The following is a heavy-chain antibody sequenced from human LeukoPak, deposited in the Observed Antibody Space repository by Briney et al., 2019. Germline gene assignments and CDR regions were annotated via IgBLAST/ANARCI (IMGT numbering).Heavy chain of an antibody. Sequence: PSETLSLTCTVSGGSISSYYWSWIRQPPGKGLEWIGNIYYSGSTNYNPSLKSRVTISVDTSKNQFSLKLSSVTAADTAVYYCATVSTVTTGDQDYWGQGTLVTVSS. CDR2: IYYSGST. V-gene: IGHV4-59*12. D-gene: IGHD4-17*01. CDR1: GGSISSYY. CDR3: ATVSTVTTGDQDY. J-gene: IGHJ4*02.